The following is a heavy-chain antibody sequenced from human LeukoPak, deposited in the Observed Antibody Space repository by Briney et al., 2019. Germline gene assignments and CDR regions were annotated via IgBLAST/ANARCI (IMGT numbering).Heavy chain of an antibody. CDR3: VALIRCLGY. CDR1: GFTFSEHY. Sequence: GWALRLSCSVSGFTFSEHYMDWVRQAPGKGVDWVGRSSNRAQSYTTEYAASVKGRFTVSRNDSENLLFLQMNSLTADDTAVYYCVALIRCLGYWGQGTLVTVSS. D-gene: IGHD2-21*01. V-gene: IGHV3-72*01. J-gene: IGHJ4*02. CDR2: SSNRAQSYTT.